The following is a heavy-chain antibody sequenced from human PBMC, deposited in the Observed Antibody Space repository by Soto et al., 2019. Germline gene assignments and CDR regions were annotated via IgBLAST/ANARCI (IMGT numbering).Heavy chain of an antibody. CDR3: ARVWGYSYGLASDI. CDR1: GGSMSSSHY. CDR2: IYYTGNT. V-gene: IGHV4-61*05. Sequence: SETLSLTCTVSGGSMSSSHYWIWIRQSPGKGLEWIGYIYYTGNTNYNPSLQSRVIISVDRSKNQFSLKLSSVTATDTAVYYCARVWGYSYGLASDIWGQGTMVTVSS. D-gene: IGHD5-18*01. J-gene: IGHJ3*02.